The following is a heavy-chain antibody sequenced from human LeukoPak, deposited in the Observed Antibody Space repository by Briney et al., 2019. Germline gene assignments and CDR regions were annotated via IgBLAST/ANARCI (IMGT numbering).Heavy chain of an antibody. CDR1: GFTVSSNY. D-gene: IGHD3-22*01. J-gene: IGHJ4*02. V-gene: IGHV3-53*01. Sequence: GGSLRLSCAASGFTVSSNYMSWVRQAPGKGLEWVSVIYSGGSTYYADSVKGRFTISRDNSKNTLYLQMNSLRAEDTAIYYCARGHSSGSPDPFDYWGQGTLVTVSS. CDR3: ARGHSSGSPDPFDY. CDR2: IYSGGST.